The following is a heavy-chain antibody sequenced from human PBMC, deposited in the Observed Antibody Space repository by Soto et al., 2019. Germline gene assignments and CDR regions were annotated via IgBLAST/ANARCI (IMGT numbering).Heavy chain of an antibody. Sequence: QVQLVQSGAEVKKPGSSVKVSCKASGGTFSSYTISWVRQAPGQGREWMGRIIPILGIANYAQKFEGRVTMSADKATSTAYMEGSSPRSEDTAVYYCAGGGGWFDPWGQGTLVIVSS. CDR2: IIPILGIA. V-gene: IGHV1-69*02. D-gene: IGHD3-16*01. CDR1: GGTFSSYT. CDR3: AGGGGWFDP. J-gene: IGHJ5*02.